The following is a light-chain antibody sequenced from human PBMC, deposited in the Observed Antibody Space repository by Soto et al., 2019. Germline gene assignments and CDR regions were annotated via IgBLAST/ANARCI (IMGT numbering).Light chain of an antibody. J-gene: IGKJ2*01. CDR1: QSVSGY. CDR2: DAS. Sequence: EIVLTQSPATLSLSPGERATLSCRASQSVSGYLAWYQQKPGQAPRLLIYDASNRATGIPARFSGSGSGTDYTLTIRGLEPEDRAVYYWQELSNWPPYTFGQGTKLEIK. V-gene: IGKV3-11*01. CDR3: QELSNWPPYT.